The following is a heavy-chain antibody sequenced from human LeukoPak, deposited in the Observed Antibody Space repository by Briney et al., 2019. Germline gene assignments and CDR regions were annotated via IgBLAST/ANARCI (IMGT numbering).Heavy chain of an antibody. J-gene: IGHJ3*02. CDR1: GFTFSSYA. V-gene: IGHV3-30*04. CDR2: ISYDGSNK. D-gene: IGHD6-13*01. Sequence: GGSLRLSCAASGFTFSSYAMHWVRQAPGKGLEWVAVISYDGSNKYYADSVKGRFTISRDNSKNTLYLQMNSLRAEDTAVYYCARVGLAGTGLGAFDIWGQGTMVTVSS. CDR3: ARVGLAGTGLGAFDI.